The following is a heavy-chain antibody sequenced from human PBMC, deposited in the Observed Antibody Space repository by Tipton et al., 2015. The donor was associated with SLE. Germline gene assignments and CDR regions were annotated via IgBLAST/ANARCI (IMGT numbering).Heavy chain of an antibody. D-gene: IGHD1-1*01. CDR3: TRDSAWNEKTDY. J-gene: IGHJ4*02. CDR1: GLTFGDHW. CDR2: IRAVGYGGTA. V-gene: IGHV3-49*04. Sequence: SLRLSCAASGLTFGDHWMSWVRQAPGKGLEWVGVIRAVGYGGTAQYAASVKGRFTISRDESKSIVYLQMNSLQTEVTAIYYCTRDSAWNEKTDYWGQGTLVTVSS.